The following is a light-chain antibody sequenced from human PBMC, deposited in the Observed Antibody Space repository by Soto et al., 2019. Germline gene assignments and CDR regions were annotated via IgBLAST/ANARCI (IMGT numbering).Light chain of an antibody. CDR3: NSYAGSNNFV. Sequence: QAVLTQSPSASASLGASVKLTCTLSSGHSSNAIAWHQQQPEKGPRYLMKVNSDGSHSKGDGIPDRFSGSSSGAERYLTVSSLQSEDEADYYCNSYAGSNNFVFGTGTKLTVL. V-gene: IGLV4-69*02. CDR2: VNSDGSH. J-gene: IGLJ1*01. CDR1: SGHSSNA.